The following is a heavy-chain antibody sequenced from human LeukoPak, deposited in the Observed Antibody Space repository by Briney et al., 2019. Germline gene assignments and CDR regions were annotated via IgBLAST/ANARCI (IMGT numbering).Heavy chain of an antibody. J-gene: IGHJ4*02. CDR1: GFTFSSYA. D-gene: IGHD6-19*01. Sequence: PGGSLRLSCAASGFTFSSYAMSWVRQAPGKGLEWVSAISGRGGSTYYADSVKGRFTISRDNSKNTLYLQMNNLSAEDTAVYYFAKAAGDSDSSGWYGFYFDYWGQGTLVTVSS. CDR2: ISGRGGST. V-gene: IGHV3-23*01. CDR3: AKAAGDSDSSGWYGFYFDY.